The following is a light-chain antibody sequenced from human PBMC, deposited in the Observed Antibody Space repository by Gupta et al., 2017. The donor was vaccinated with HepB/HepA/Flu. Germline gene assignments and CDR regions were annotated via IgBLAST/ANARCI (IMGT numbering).Light chain of an antibody. CDR3: QHYEDLLFT. J-gene: IGKJ3*01. V-gene: IGKV1-33*01. CDR1: HDISNH. Sequence: DIQMTQSPSSLSASIGDRVTISCQASHDISNHLNWFQQRPGKAPKLLIYDASNLETGVPSRFGGSGSGTDFTFTITSLQPEDFATYYCQHYEDLLFTFGPGTTVDV. CDR2: DAS.